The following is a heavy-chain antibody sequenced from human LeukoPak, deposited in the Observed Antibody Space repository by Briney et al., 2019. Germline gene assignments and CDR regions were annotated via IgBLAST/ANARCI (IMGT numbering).Heavy chain of an antibody. CDR2: IYHSGST. CDR3: SRHRYGLINWFDR. CDR1: GGSFRSYY. Sequence: PSETLSLTCGVSGGSFRSYYWNWIRQPPGKGLEWVGEIYHSGSTNYNPSLQSRVTMSVDKSKKQFSLKLSSVTAADTAVYSCSRHRYGLINWFDRWGQGTVVSVYS. V-gene: IGHV4-34*01. D-gene: IGHD5-18*01. J-gene: IGHJ5*02.